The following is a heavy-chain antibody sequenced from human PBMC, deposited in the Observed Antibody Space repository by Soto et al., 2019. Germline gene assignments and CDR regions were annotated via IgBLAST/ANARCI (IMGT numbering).Heavy chain of an antibody. V-gene: IGHV3-30*03. CDR1: GFTFSSYG. Sequence: QVQLVESGGGVIQPGRSLRLSCAASGFTFSSYGMHWVRQAPGKGLEWVAVISYDGSNKYYADSVKGRFTISRDNSKNTLYLQMNSLRAEDTAVYYCAPRREGDYVVDYWGQGTLVTVSS. CDR3: APRREGDYVVDY. CDR2: ISYDGSNK. J-gene: IGHJ4*02. D-gene: IGHD4-17*01.